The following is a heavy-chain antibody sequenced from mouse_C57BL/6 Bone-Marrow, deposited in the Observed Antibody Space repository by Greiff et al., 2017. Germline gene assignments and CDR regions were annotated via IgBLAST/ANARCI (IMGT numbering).Heavy chain of an antibody. D-gene: IGHD4-1*01. Sequence: QVQLKQPGAELVKPGASVKLSCKASGYTFTSYWMHWVKQRPGQGLEWIGMIHPNSGSTNYNEKFKSKATLTVDKSSSQAYMQLSSLTSEDSAVYYCSTGTDWFAYWGQGTLVTVSA. CDR3: STGTDWFAY. CDR2: IHPNSGST. J-gene: IGHJ3*01. V-gene: IGHV1-64*01. CDR1: GYTFTSYW.